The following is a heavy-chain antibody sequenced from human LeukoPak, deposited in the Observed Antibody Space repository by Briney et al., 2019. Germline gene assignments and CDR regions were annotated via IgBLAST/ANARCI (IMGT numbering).Heavy chain of an antibody. CDR3: ANLGTMSSDY. Sequence: GGSLRLSCAAAGFTFSDYSMNWVRQAPGKGLEWVSYISTTGSTIYYADSVKGRFTISRDNSKNTLYLQMNSLRAEDTAVYYCANLGTMSSDYWGQGTLVTVSS. J-gene: IGHJ4*02. V-gene: IGHV3-48*01. D-gene: IGHD3-10*02. CDR1: GFTFSDYS. CDR2: ISTTGSTI.